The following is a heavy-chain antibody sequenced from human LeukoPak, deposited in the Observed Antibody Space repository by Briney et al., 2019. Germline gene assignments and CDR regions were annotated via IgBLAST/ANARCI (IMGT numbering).Heavy chain of an antibody. CDR2: INADNGNT. CDR1: GYTFTTYS. V-gene: IGHV1-18*01. Sequence: ASVKVSCKTSGYTFTTYSISWVRQAPGQGLEWMGWINADNGNTRHAQKFKGRVTMTTDTSTRTAYMEMRSLGFEDTALYYCARGNPSMATLDYWGQGTLITVSS. D-gene: IGHD5-24*01. CDR3: ARGNPSMATLDY. J-gene: IGHJ4*02.